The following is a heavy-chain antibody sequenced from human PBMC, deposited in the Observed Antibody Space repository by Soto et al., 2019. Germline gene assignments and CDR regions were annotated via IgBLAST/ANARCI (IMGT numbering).Heavy chain of an antibody. CDR2: ISGSGGST. V-gene: IGHV3-23*01. D-gene: IGHD2-21*01. Sequence: GGSLRLSCAASGFTFSSYAMSWVRQAPGKGLEWVSAISGSGGSTYYADSVKGRFTISRDNSKNTLCLQMNSLRAEDTAVYYCAKFRLSFNCGGDCYHYGMDVWGQGTTVTVSS. CDR1: GFTFSSYA. J-gene: IGHJ6*02. CDR3: AKFRLSFNCGGDCYHYGMDV.